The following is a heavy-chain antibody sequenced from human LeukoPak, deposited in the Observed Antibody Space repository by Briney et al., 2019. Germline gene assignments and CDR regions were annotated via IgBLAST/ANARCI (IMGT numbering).Heavy chain of an antibody. Sequence: WASVKVSCMASGYTFTSYAMHWVRQAPGQSLEWIGWINAGNGNTKYSQKFQGRVTITRDTSASTAYMELSSLRSEDTAVYYCARFPVYCSSTSCLYYFDYWGQGTLVTVSS. J-gene: IGHJ4*02. CDR2: INAGNGNT. D-gene: IGHD2-2*01. V-gene: IGHV1-3*01. CDR1: GYTFTSYA. CDR3: ARFPVYCSSTSCLYYFDY.